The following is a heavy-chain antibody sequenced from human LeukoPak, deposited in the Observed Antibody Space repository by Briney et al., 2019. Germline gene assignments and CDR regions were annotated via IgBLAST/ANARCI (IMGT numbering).Heavy chain of an antibody. CDR2: ISGSGGRT. CDR3: AKDYSGSYYALDY. J-gene: IGHJ4*02. CDR1: GFTFGTYA. V-gene: IGHV3-23*01. Sequence: PGGSLRLSCAASGFTFGTYAMSWVRQAPGKGLEWVSTISGSGGRTYYADSVKGRFTIDRDNSKNTRFLQMNSLRAEDADVYYCAKDYSGSYYALDYWGQRTLVTVST. D-gene: IGHD1-26*01.